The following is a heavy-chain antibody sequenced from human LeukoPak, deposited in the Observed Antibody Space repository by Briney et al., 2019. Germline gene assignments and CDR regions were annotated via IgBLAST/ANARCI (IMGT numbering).Heavy chain of an antibody. Sequence: GGSLRLSCAASGFTFSSYAISWVRQAPGKGLEWVSAISGSGGSTYYADSVKGRFTISRDNSKNTLYLQMHSMRAEDTAVYYCAKGLQVPAALQAWGQGTLVTVSS. CDR2: ISGSGGST. CDR3: AKGLQVPAALQA. V-gene: IGHV3-23*01. D-gene: IGHD2-2*01. J-gene: IGHJ4*02. CDR1: GFTFSSYA.